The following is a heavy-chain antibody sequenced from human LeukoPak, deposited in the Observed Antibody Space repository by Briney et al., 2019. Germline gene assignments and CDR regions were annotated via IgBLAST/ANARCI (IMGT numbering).Heavy chain of an antibody. CDR3: ANTGYSSSWYRYYYYMDV. CDR1: GFTFSGYS. J-gene: IGHJ6*03. V-gene: IGHV3-21*04. D-gene: IGHD6-13*01. CDR2: ISSSSSYI. Sequence: GGSLRLSCAASGFTFSGYSMNWVRQAPGKGLEWVSSISSSSSYIYYADSVKGRFTISRDNAKNTLYLQMNSLRAEDTAVYYCANTGYSSSWYRYYYYMDVWGKGTTVTVSS.